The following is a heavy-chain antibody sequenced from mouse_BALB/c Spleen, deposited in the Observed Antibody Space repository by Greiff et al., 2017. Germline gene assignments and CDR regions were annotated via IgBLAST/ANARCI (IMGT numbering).Heavy chain of an antibody. D-gene: IGHD1-1*02. CDR3: ARYYGDFDY. Sequence: EVKLMESGGGLVKPGGSLKLSCAASGFAFSSYDMSWVRQTPEKRLEWVAYISSGGGSTYYPDTVKGRFTISRDNAKNTLYLQMSSLKSEDTAMYYCARYYGDFDYWGQGTTLTVSS. CDR1: GFAFSSYD. J-gene: IGHJ2*01. CDR2: ISSGGGST. V-gene: IGHV5-12-1*01.